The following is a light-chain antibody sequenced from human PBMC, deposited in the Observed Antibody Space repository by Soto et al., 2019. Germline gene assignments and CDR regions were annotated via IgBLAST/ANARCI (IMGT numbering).Light chain of an antibody. CDR1: SSDVGAYNY. CDR2: DVT. CDR3: CSYTTSLTYV. Sequence: QSALTQPPSASGSPGQTVAISCTGSSSDVGAYNYVSWYQQHPGKAPKLMIYDVTERPSGVPNRFSGSKSGNTASLTVSGLQPEDEADYYCCSYTTSLTYVFGTGTKLTVL. V-gene: IGLV2-8*01. J-gene: IGLJ1*01.